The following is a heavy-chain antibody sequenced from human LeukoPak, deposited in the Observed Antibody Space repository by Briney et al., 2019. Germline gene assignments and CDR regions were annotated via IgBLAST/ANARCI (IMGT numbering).Heavy chain of an antibody. Sequence: PGGSLRLSCAASGFTFSTYSMNWVRQAPGKGLEWVSYISRSGSTIYYADSVKGRFTISRDNGKNSLYLQMNSLRAEDTAIYYCARDERLLSFLKWGQGTLVTVSS. D-gene: IGHD3-3*01. CDR3: ARDERLLSFLK. J-gene: IGHJ4*02. V-gene: IGHV3-48*01. CDR2: ISRSGSTI. CDR1: GFTFSTYS.